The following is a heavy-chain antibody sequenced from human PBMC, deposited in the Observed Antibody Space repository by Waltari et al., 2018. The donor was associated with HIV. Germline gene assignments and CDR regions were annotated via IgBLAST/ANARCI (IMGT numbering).Heavy chain of an antibody. CDR1: GYTFTGYY. D-gene: IGHD2-15*01. Sequence: QVQLVQSGAEVKKPGASVKVSCKASGYTFTGYYMHWVRQAPGQGLEWMGWINPDNGGTKYAKKFQGRVTMTRDTSISTAYMELSRLRSDDTAVYYCARDICNGGSCYSYYFAYWGQGTLVTVSS. CDR3: ARDICNGGSCYSYYFAY. V-gene: IGHV1-2*02. CDR2: INPDNGGT. J-gene: IGHJ4*02.